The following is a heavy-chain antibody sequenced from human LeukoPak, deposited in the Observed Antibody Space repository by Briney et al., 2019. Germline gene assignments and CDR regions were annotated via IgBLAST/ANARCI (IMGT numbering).Heavy chain of an antibody. J-gene: IGHJ3*02. CDR2: TYYRSKWYS. Sequence: SQTLSLTFAISGDXVSNNIAGWNWIRQSPSRGLDWLGRTYYRSKWYSDYAVSVQRRITINPDTSKNHISLHLNSVTPEDTAVYYCVRGWAFDIWGQGTMVTVSS. D-gene: IGHD5-24*01. V-gene: IGHV6-1*01. CDR1: GDXVSNNIAG. CDR3: VRGWAFDI.